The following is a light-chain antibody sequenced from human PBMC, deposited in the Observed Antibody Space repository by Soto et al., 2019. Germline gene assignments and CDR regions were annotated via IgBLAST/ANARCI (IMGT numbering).Light chain of an antibody. J-gene: IGKJ1*01. CDR1: QSVSSTS. CDR2: GAS. V-gene: IGKV3-20*01. Sequence: EIVLTQSPGTLSFSPGERATLSCRASQSVSSTSLAWYQQKPGQAPRLLIYGASNSATGIPDRFSGSGSGIYFSLTMSSLEPEDFAVYYGQHYDGSPPRTFGLGTKVEFK. CDR3: QHYDGSPPRT.